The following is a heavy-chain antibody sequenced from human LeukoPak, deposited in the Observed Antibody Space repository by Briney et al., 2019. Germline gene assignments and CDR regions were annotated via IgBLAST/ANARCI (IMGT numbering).Heavy chain of an antibody. D-gene: IGHD6-13*01. V-gene: IGHV3-48*03. J-gene: IGHJ5*02. CDR2: ISSTVKTI. Sequence: GGSLRLSCAVSGFTLRSQEMNRIREAPGKGLKAGSYISSTVKTIYYAATGKARFTISRHYEKNSTYLQLSSLRGEARAVSYCARALIAAVGASKNWLDPWGQGTMVSVSS. CDR1: GFTLRSQE. CDR3: ARALIAAVGASKNWLDP.